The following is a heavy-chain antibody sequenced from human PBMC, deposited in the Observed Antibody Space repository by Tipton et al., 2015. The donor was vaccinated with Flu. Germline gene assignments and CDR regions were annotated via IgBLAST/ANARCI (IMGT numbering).Heavy chain of an antibody. CDR3: ARGAYDFWSGYPTHYFDY. J-gene: IGHJ4*02. Sequence: TLSLTCTVSGGSISSGGYYWSWIRQHPGKGLEWTGYIYYSGSTYYNPSLKSRVTISVDTSKNQFSLKLSSVTAADTAVYYCARGAYDFWSGYPTHYFDYWGQGTLVTVSS. D-gene: IGHD3-3*01. CDR1: GGSISSGGYY. V-gene: IGHV4-31*03. CDR2: IYYSGST.